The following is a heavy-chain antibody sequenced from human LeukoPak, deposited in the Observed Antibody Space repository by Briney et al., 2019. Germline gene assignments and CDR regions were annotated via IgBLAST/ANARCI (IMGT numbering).Heavy chain of an antibody. Sequence: GGSLRLSCAASGFTFSSYAMSWVRQAPGKGPEWVSAISGSGGSTYYADSVKGRFTISRDNSKNTLYLQMNSLRAEDTAVYYRAKDLGSGWYDPGYYFDYWGQGTLVTVSS. V-gene: IGHV3-23*01. D-gene: IGHD6-19*01. CDR1: GFTFSSYA. J-gene: IGHJ4*02. CDR2: ISGSGGST. CDR3: AKDLGSGWYDPGYYFDY.